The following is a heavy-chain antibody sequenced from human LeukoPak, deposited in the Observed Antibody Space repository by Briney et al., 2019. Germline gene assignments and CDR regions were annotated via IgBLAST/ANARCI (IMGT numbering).Heavy chain of an antibody. J-gene: IGHJ4*02. CDR1: GAPISRFY. CDR2: IYNGVPT. D-gene: IGHD1-14*01. V-gene: IGHV4-4*09. CDR3: VKTTSWPGFDY. Sequence: SETLSLICTASGAPISRFYWNWVRQPPGKGLEWIGNIYNGVPTFFNPSLKSRVTLSVDTSKTQFSLQLASVTAADTAVYYCVKTTSWPGFDYWGQGILVTVSS.